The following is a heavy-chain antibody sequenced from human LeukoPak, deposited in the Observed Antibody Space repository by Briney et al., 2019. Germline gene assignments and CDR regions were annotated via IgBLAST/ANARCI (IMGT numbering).Heavy chain of an antibody. CDR1: GGSISSYY. CDR2: IYYSGST. Sequence: PSETLSLTCTVSGGSISSYYWSWIRQPPGKGLEWIGYIYYSGSTNYNPSLKSRVTISVDTSKNQFSLKLSSVTAADTAVYYCARSGDGWYETENAFDIWGQGTMVTVSS. D-gene: IGHD6-19*01. J-gene: IGHJ3*02. CDR3: ARSGDGWYETENAFDI. V-gene: IGHV4-59*01.